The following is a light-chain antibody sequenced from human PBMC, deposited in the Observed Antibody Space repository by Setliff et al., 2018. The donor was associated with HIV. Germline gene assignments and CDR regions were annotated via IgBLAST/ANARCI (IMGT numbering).Light chain of an antibody. CDR3: CSYAGSYTYV. J-gene: IGLJ3*02. Sequence: QSALTQPRSVSGSPGQSVTISCTGTSSDVGAYNYVSWYQQHPGKAPKLMIYDVNERPSGVPDRFSGSKSGNTASLTISGLQAEDEADYYCCSYAGSYTYVFGGGTQLTVL. V-gene: IGLV2-11*01. CDR2: DVN. CDR1: SSDVGAYNY.